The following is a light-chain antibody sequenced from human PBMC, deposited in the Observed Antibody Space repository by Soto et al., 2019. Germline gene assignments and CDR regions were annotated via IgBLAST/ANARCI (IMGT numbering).Light chain of an antibody. CDR2: GAS. CDR3: QQYGSSVWT. CDR1: QSVSSN. J-gene: IGKJ1*01. V-gene: IGKV3-20*01. Sequence: EIVMTQSPATLSVSPGERATLSCRASQSVSSNLAWYQQKPGQAPRLLIYGASSRATGIPDGFSGSGSGTDFTLTISRLEPEDFAVYYCQQYGSSVWTFGQGTKVDIK.